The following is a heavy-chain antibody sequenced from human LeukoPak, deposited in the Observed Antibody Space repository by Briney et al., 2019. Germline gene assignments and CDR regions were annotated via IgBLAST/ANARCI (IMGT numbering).Heavy chain of an antibody. D-gene: IGHD6-19*01. J-gene: IGHJ5*02. CDR2: ISGSGGNA. V-gene: IGHV3-23*01. CDR3: ARSSVGPNWFDP. CDR1: GFTFSDYA. Sequence: PGGSLRLSCAASGFTFSDYAMTWVRQAPGKGLEWVSSISGSGGNAYYADSVKGRFTISRDNSRKMLYLQMSSLRAEDTAVYYCARSSVGPNWFDPWGQGTLVTVSS.